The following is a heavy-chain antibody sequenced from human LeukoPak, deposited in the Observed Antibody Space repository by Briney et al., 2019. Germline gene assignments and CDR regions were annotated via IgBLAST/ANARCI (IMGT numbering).Heavy chain of an antibody. CDR2: ISSNGGST. CDR1: GFTFSSYA. J-gene: IGHJ3*02. Sequence: PGGSLRLSCAASGFTFSSYAMHWVRQAPGKGLEYVSAISSNGGSTYYANSVKGRFTISRDNSKNTLYLQMGSLRAEDMAVYYCARDPDYGEGSAFDIWGQGTMVTVSS. D-gene: IGHD4-17*01. V-gene: IGHV3-64*01. CDR3: ARDPDYGEGSAFDI.